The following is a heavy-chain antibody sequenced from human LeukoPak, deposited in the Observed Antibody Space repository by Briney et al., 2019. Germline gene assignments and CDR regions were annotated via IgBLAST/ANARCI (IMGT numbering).Heavy chain of an antibody. CDR1: GFTFSRYW. CDR2: IYPGDSDT. J-gene: IGHJ4*02. CDR3: ARHAYDFWSGAPDY. Sequence: GGALRLSCAASGFTFSRYWMSWVRQMPGKGLEWMGIIYPGDSDTRYSPSFQGQVTISADKSISTAYLQWSSLKASDTAMYYCARHAYDFWSGAPDYWGQGTLVTVSS. V-gene: IGHV5-51*01. D-gene: IGHD3-3*01.